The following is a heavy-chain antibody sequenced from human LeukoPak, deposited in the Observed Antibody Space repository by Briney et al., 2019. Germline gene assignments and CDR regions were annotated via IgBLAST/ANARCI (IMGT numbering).Heavy chain of an antibody. CDR2: ISSSGSTI. CDR1: GGSFSGYY. CDR3: AKPYYGSGSDYYGMDV. D-gene: IGHD3-10*01. Sequence: LSLTCAVYGGSFSGYYWSWIRQAPGKGLEWVSYISSSGSTIYYADSVKGRFTISRDNAKNSLYLQMNSLRAEDTAVYYCAKPYYGSGSDYYGMDVWGQGTTVTVSS. J-gene: IGHJ6*02. V-gene: IGHV3-11*01.